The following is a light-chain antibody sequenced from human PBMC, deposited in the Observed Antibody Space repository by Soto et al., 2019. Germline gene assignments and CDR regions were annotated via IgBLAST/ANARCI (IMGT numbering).Light chain of an antibody. CDR1: QSVSSY. CDR3: PQRSNWPWT. J-gene: IGKJ1*01. Sequence: EVVFTQTPATLSLSPGERATLSCRASQSVSSYLAWYQQKPGQAPRLLIYDASNRATGIPARFSGSGSGTDFTLTISSLEPEDFAVYYCPQRSNWPWTFGQGTKV. V-gene: IGKV3-11*01. CDR2: DAS.